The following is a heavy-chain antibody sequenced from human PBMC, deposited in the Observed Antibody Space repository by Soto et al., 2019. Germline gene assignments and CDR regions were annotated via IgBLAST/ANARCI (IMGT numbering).Heavy chain of an antibody. V-gene: IGHV4-59*01. CDR3: ARTYYDILTGYYPFDY. Sequence: SETLSLTCTVSGGSISSYYWSWIRQPPGKGLEWIGYIYYSGSTNYNPSLKSRVTISVDTSKNQFSLKLSSVTAADTAVYYCARTYYDILTGYYPFDYWGQGTLVTVSS. J-gene: IGHJ4*02. CDR2: IYYSGST. D-gene: IGHD3-9*01. CDR1: GGSISSYY.